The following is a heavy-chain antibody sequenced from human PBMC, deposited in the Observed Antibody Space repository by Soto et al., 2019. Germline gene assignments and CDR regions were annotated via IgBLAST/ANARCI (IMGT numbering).Heavy chain of an antibody. CDR3: ARGWGTYYDILTGQVHYYYGMDV. D-gene: IGHD3-9*01. J-gene: IGHJ6*02. CDR2: INHSGST. CDR1: GGSFSGYY. V-gene: IGHV4-34*01. Sequence: SETLSLTCAVYGGSFSGYYWSWIRQPPGKGLEWIGEINHSGSTNYNPSLKSRVTISVDTSKNQFSLKLSSMTAADTAVYYCARGWGTYYDILTGQVHYYYGMDVWGQGTTVTVSS.